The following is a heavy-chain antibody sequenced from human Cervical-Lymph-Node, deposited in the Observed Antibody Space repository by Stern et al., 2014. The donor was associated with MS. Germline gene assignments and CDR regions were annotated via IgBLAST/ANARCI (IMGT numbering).Heavy chain of an antibody. Sequence: EVQLVQSGAEVKKPGESLKISCKGSGYNFTNYWIGWVRQMPGKGLEWMGIIYPGDSDTRYSPSFQGQVTISADKSISTAYLQWSSLKASDTAMYYCARKLCSGGSCYSLDYWGQGTRVTVAS. V-gene: IGHV5-51*01. D-gene: IGHD2-15*01. CDR1: GYNFTNYW. J-gene: IGHJ4*02. CDR3: ARKLCSGGSCYSLDY. CDR2: IYPGDSDT.